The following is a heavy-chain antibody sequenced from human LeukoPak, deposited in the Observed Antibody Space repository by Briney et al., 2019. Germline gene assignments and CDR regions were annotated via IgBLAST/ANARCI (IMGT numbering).Heavy chain of an antibody. CDR1: GFTFTDYA. CDR3: ARGSIMLSV. J-gene: IGHJ4*02. V-gene: IGHV3-23*01. CDR2: ISRSGSTT. Sequence: GGSLRLSCAATGFTFTDYAVSWVRQAQGKGLEWVSSISRSGSTTYYADSVKGRFTFSRDNSKNTLDLQMDSLRVEDTARYYCARGSIMLSVGGQGTLVTVTS. D-gene: IGHD2-21*01.